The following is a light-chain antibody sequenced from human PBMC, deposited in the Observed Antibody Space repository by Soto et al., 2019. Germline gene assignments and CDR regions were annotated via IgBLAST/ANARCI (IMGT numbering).Light chain of an antibody. CDR2: KAS. CDR3: QHYNSYSEA. J-gene: IGKJ1*01. Sequence: DIQMTQSPSTLSGSAGERATLSCRASQTISSWLAWYQQKPGQAPRLLIYKASTLKSGVPSRCSGSGSGREFTLTISSLQPDDFATYYCQHYNSYSEAFGQGTKVDIK. CDR1: QTISSW. V-gene: IGKV1-5*03.